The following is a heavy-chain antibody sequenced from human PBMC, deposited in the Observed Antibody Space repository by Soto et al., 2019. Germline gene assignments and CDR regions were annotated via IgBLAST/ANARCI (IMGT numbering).Heavy chain of an antibody. CDR3: ARAPMDDYGNYYDGMDV. CDR1: GGSFRGYS. CDR2: INYRGIT. V-gene: IGHV4-34*01. J-gene: IGHJ6*01. D-gene: IGHD4-17*01. Sequence: QVQLQQWGAGLLKPSETLSLTCGVSGGSFRGYSWNWIRQSPEKGLEWIGEINYRGITSYNPSLRSRVTISLDTSTNRFSLTLTSVTAADTAIYYCARAPMDDYGNYYDGMDVW.